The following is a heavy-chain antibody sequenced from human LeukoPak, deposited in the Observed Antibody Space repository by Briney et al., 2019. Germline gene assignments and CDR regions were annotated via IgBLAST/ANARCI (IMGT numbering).Heavy chain of an antibody. CDR1: GFTFSSYA. Sequence: GGSLRLSCAASGFTFSSYAMSWVRQAPGKGLEWVSAISGSGGSTYYADSVKGRFTISRDNSKNTLYLQMNSLRAEDTAVYYCAKVPDYDFWSGYYSHWGQGTLVTVSS. V-gene: IGHV3-23*01. J-gene: IGHJ4*02. D-gene: IGHD3-3*01. CDR2: ISGSGGST. CDR3: AKVPDYDFWSGYYSH.